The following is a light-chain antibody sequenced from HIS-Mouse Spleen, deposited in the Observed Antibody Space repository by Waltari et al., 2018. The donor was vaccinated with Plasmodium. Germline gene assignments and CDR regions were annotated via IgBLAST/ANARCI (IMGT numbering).Light chain of an antibody. CDR1: QRVSSN. CDR3: QQYNNWPPYT. J-gene: IGKJ2*01. CDR2: GAS. V-gene: IGKV3-15*01. Sequence: EIVMTQSPATLSVSPGERAHISCRASQRVSSNLACYQQKPGQAPSLLIYGASTRATGIPARFSGSGSGTEFTLTISSLQSEDFAVYYCQQYNNWPPYTFGQGTKLEIK.